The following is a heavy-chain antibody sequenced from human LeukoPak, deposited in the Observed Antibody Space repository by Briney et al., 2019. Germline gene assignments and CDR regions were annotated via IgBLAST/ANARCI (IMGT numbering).Heavy chain of an antibody. V-gene: IGHV4-39*07. D-gene: IGHD3-22*01. J-gene: IGHJ4*02. Sequence: KASETLSLTCTVSGVSISSSSYYWGWIRQPPGKGLEWIGSIYYSGSTYYNPSLKSRVTISVDTSQNQFSLKLSSVTAADTAVYFCVRFDSSGYYCPYWGQGSLVTVSS. CDR2: IYYSGST. CDR1: GVSISSSSYY. CDR3: VRFDSSGYYCPY.